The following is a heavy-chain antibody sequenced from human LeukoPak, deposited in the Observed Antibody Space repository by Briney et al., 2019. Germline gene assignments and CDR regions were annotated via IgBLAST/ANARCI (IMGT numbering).Heavy chain of an antibody. CDR1: GFTFSNAW. V-gene: IGHV3-15*01. CDR2: IKSKTDGGTT. CDR3: TTLYYYDSSGYY. J-gene: IGHJ4*02. Sequence: PGGSLRLSCAASGFTFSNAWMSWVRQAPGKGLEWVGRIKSKTDGGTTDYAAPVEGRFTISRDDSKNTLYLQMNSLKTEDTAVYYCTTLYYYDSSGYYWGQGTLVTVSS. D-gene: IGHD3-22*01.